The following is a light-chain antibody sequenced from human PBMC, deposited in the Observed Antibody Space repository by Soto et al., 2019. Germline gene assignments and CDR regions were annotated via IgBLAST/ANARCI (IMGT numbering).Light chain of an antibody. J-gene: IGLJ7*01. V-gene: IGLV1-47*01. CDR2: ASS. Sequence: QSVLTQPPSASGTPGQTVTISCSGSSSNIGSDYVYWYQQVSGTATKLLIYASSQRPSGVPGRFSCSTSGTSASLATSGLRSEDEADYYYVAGDDILGCAIFGGGTQLTVL. CDR1: SSNIGSDY. CDR3: VAGDDILGCAI.